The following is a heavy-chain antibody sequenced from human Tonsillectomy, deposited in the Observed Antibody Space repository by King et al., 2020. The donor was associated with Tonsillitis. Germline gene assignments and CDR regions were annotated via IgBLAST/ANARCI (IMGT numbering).Heavy chain of an antibody. V-gene: IGHV3-53*01. CDR2: LYSGGST. CDR3: ARGRGYSGYHFDY. D-gene: IGHD5-12*01. CDR1: GFTVSSNY. Sequence: VQLLESGGGLIQPGGSLILSCAASGFTVSSNYMSWVRQAPGKGLEWVSVLYSGGSTYYADSVKGRFTISRDNSKNTLYLQMNSLRAEDTAVYYCARGRGYSGYHFDYWGQGTLVTVSS. J-gene: IGHJ4*02.